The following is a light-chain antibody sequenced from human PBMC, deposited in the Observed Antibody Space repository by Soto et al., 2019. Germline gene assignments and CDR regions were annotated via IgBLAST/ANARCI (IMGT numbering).Light chain of an antibody. CDR3: SSYTSSNTLV. CDR1: SSDVGGYNY. V-gene: IGLV2-14*03. Sequence: QSALTQPASVSGSPGQSITISCTGTSSDVGGYNYVSWYQQLPGKAPKLMILDVSNRTSGVSNRFSGSKSGNTASLTISGLQAEDEADYYCSSYTSSNTLVFGGGTKLTVL. CDR2: DVS. J-gene: IGLJ3*02.